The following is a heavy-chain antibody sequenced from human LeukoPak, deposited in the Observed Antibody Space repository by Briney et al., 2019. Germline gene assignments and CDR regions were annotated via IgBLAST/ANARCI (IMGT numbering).Heavy chain of an antibody. V-gene: IGHV3-21*01. J-gene: IGHJ5*02. D-gene: IGHD2-2*01. CDR3: ARDLGYQLPHNWFDP. Sequence: GGSLRLSCAASGFTFSSYSMNWVRQAPGKGLEWVSSISSSSSYIYYADSVKGRFTISRDNAKNSLYPQMNSLRAEDTAVYYCARDLGYQLPHNWFDPWGQGTLVTVSP. CDR2: ISSSSSYI. CDR1: GFTFSSYS.